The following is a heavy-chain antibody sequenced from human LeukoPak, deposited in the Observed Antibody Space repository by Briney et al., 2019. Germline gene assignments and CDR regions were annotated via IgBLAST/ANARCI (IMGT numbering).Heavy chain of an antibody. CDR3: ARGDLEAGIFDY. J-gene: IGHJ4*02. Sequence: ASQTLSLTCTVSGGSISSGGYYWSWIRQHPGKGLEWIGYIYYSGSTYYHPSLKSRVTKSVDTSKNQFSLKLSSVAAADTAVYYCARGDLEAGIFDYWGQGTLVTVSS. V-gene: IGHV4-31*03. CDR1: GGSISSGGYY. D-gene: IGHD1-1*01. CDR2: IYYSGST.